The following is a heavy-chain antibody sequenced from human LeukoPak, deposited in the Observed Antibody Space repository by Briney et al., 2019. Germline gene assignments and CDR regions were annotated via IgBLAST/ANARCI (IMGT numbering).Heavy chain of an antibody. CDR3: AKDENYCSGGSCYSEFYFDY. CDR2: ISYDGSNK. CDR1: GFTFSSYG. D-gene: IGHD2-15*01. J-gene: IGHJ4*02. V-gene: IGHV3-30*18. Sequence: GGSLRLSCAAPGFTFSSYGMHWVRQAPGKGLEWVAVISYDGSNKYYADSVKGRFTISRDNSKNTLYLQMNSLRAEDTAVYYCAKDENYCSGGSCYSEFYFDYWGQGTLVTVSS.